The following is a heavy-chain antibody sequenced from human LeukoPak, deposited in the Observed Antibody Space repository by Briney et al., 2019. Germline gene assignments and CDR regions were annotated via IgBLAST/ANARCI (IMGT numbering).Heavy chain of an antibody. Sequence: GGSLRLSCAASGFTFSSYAMSWVRQAPGKGLEWVSAISGSGGSTYYADSVKGRFTISRDNSKNTLYLQMSSLRAEDTAVYYCADNSRDYYYYGMDVWGQGTTVTVSS. V-gene: IGHV3-23*01. CDR2: ISGSGGST. CDR3: ADNSRDYYYYGMDV. CDR1: GFTFSSYA. J-gene: IGHJ6*02. D-gene: IGHD6-13*01.